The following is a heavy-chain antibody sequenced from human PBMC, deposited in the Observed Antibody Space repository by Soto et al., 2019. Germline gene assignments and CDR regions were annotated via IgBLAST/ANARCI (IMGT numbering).Heavy chain of an antibody. CDR3: ARRGSGSYYDC. Sequence: EVQLLESGGGLVQPGGSLRLSCAASGFTFSSYAMRWVRQAPVKGLEWVSAISGSGGSTYYADSVKGRFTISRDNSKNTLCLQMNSLRAEDTAVYYCARRGSGSYYDCWGWGTLVTVSS. J-gene: IGHJ4*02. D-gene: IGHD1-26*01. CDR2: ISGSGGST. V-gene: IGHV3-23*01. CDR1: GFTFSSYA.